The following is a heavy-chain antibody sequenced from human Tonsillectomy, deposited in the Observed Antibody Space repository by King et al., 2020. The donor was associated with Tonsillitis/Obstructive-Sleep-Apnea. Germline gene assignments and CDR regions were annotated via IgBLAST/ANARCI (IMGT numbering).Heavy chain of an antibody. CDR1: GFTFDSYA. CDR3: AKEMQLGKPFDY. V-gene: IGHV3-23*04. Sequence: VQLVESGGGLVQPGGSLRLSCAASGFTFDSYAVSWVRQAPGKGLEWVSAVSASGAGTYYADSVKGRFTFTRDNSKNTLYLQLNSLRAEDTAVYYCAKEMQLGKPFDYWGQGTPVTVSS. J-gene: IGHJ4*02. D-gene: IGHD5-24*01. CDR2: VSASGAGT.